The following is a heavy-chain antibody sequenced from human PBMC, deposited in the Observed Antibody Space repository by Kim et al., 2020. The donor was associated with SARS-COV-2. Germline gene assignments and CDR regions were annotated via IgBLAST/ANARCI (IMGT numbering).Heavy chain of an antibody. V-gene: IGHV3-23*01. D-gene: IGHD1-26*01. CDR3: AKRVGTTTDYFYGMDV. J-gene: IGHJ6*02. CDR1: GFTFSSYV. Sequence: GGSLRLSCAASGFTFSSYVMSWVRQAPGKGLEWVSGVSGSGGSTYYADSVKGRFTISRDNSKNTLYLQMNSLRAEDTAVYFCAKRVGTTTDYFYGMDVWGRGTTVIVSS. CDR2: VSGSGGST.